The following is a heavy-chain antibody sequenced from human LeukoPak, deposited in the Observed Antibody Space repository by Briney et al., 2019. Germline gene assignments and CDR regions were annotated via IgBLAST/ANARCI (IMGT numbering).Heavy chain of an antibody. Sequence: SETLSLTCAVYGGSLSGSYWSWIRQPPGKGLEWIGYIYYSGSTNYNPSLKSRVTISVDTSKNQFSLKLSSVTAADTAVYYCARDQLWFDYWGQGTLVTVSS. CDR3: ARDQLWFDY. V-gene: IGHV4-59*01. CDR1: GGSLSGSY. D-gene: IGHD5-18*01. CDR2: IYYSGST. J-gene: IGHJ4*02.